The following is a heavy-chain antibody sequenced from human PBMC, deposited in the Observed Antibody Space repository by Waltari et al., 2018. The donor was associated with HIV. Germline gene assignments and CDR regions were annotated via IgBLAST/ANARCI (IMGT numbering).Heavy chain of an antibody. CDR2: TYYRSKWYT. Sequence: QVQLQQSGPGLVKPSQTLSLTCAISGDSVSNYNAAWNWVRQSPSRGLEWLGRTYYRSKWYTDYALSVNSRITINPDTSTNQVSLQLNSVTPEDTAVYYCARERGSSHYFDYWGQGTLVTVSS. CDR3: ARERGSSHYFDY. V-gene: IGHV6-1*01. D-gene: IGHD6-6*01. CDR1: GDSVSNYNAA. J-gene: IGHJ4*02.